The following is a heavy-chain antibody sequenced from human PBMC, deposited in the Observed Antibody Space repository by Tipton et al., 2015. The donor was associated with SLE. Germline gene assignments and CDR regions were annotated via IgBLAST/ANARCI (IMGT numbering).Heavy chain of an antibody. CDR3: VRRSDDYGDYFDY. J-gene: IGHJ4*02. CDR2: MYYSGRT. Sequence: GLVKPSEILSLTCTVSGASISSSSYYWGWIRQPPGKGLEWIGTMYYSGRTYYNPSLKSRVTISVDASRNQFSLKLGSVTAADTAVYYCVRRSDDYGDYFDYWGQGTLVTVSS. V-gene: IGHV4-39*01. D-gene: IGHD4-17*01. CDR1: GASISSSSYY.